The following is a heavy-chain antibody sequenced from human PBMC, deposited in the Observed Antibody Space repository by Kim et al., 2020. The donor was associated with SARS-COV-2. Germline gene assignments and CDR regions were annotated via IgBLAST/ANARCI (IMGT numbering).Heavy chain of an antibody. J-gene: IGHJ4*02. Sequence: QKFQGRVTITADESTSTAYMELSSLRSEDTAVYYCATRPPTGYSSSWSDYWGQGTLVTVSS. D-gene: IGHD6-13*01. V-gene: IGHV1-69*01. CDR3: ATRPPTGYSSSWSDY.